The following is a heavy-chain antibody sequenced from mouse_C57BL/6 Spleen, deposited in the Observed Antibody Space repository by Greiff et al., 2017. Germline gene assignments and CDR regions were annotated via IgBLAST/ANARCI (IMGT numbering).Heavy chain of an antibody. Sequence: VQLQQSGAELAKPGASVTLSCKASGYTFTSYWMNWVKQRPGKGLEWIGYINPSSGYTKYNQKFKDKATMTADKSYSTAYMQLSSLTYEDSAVYYCAISIYYDYDGGNWGQGTTLTVSS. CDR2: INPSSGYT. CDR1: GYTFTSYW. J-gene: IGHJ2*01. V-gene: IGHV1-7*01. D-gene: IGHD2-4*01. CDR3: AISIYYDYDGGN.